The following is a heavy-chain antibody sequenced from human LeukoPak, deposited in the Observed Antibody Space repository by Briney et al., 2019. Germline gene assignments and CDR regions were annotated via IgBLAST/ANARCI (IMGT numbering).Heavy chain of an antibody. CDR2: IKSKADGGTT. V-gene: IGHV3-15*01. Sequence: PGGSLRLSCAASGLTVSNAWMSWVRQAPGKGLEWVGRIKSKADGGTTDYAAPVKGRFTLSRDDSKNTLYLQMSSLKTEDTAIYYCATDYSPSEFYFDYWGQGTLVTVSS. CDR3: ATDYSPSEFYFDY. J-gene: IGHJ4*02. CDR1: GLTVSNAW. D-gene: IGHD2-15*01.